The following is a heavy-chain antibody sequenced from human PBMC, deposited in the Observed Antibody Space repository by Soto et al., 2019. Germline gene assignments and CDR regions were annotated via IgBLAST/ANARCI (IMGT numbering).Heavy chain of an antibody. CDR3: ARGATGTTRRNYYYYYMDV. D-gene: IGHD1-1*01. CDR1: GGSIGTYY. J-gene: IGHJ6*03. CDR2: IYYSGST. V-gene: IGHV4-59*01. Sequence: SETLSLTCTVSGGSIGTYYWSWIRQPPGKGLEWLGYIYYSGSTNYNPSLRSRVTISVDTSKNQFSLKLSSVTAADTAVYYCARGATGTTRRNYYYYYMDVWGNGTTVTVSS.